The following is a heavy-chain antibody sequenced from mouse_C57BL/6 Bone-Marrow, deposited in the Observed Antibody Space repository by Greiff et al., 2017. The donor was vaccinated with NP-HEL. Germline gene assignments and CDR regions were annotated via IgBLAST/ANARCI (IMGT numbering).Heavy chain of an antibody. D-gene: IGHD1-1*01. V-gene: IGHV14-1*01. CDR2: IDPEDGDT. J-gene: IGHJ1*03. CDR3: TTGYGSSYVRYFDF. Sequence: VQLKQSGAELVRPGASVKLSCTASGFNIKDYYMHWVQQRPEQGLEWIGRIDPEDGDTEYAPKFQGKATMTADTSSNTAYLQLSSLTSEDTAVYYCTTGYGSSYVRYFDFWGTGTTVTVSS. CDR1: GFNIKDYY.